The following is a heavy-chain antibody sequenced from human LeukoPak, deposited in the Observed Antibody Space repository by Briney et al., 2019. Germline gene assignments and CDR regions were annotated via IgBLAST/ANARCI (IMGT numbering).Heavy chain of an antibody. Sequence: GGSLRLSCAASGFTFSNAWMSWVRQAPGKGLEWVAFIRYDGSNKYYADSVKGRFTISRDNSKNTLYLQMNSLRAEDTAVYYCAKDYEGCSSTSCPIDYWGQGTLVTVSS. V-gene: IGHV3-30*02. CDR1: GFTFSNAW. CDR3: AKDYEGCSSTSCPIDY. J-gene: IGHJ4*02. CDR2: IRYDGSNK. D-gene: IGHD2-2*01.